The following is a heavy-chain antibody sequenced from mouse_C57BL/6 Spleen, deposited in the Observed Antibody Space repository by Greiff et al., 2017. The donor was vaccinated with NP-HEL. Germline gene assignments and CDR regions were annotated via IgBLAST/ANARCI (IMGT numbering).Heavy chain of an antibody. V-gene: IGHV5-17*01. CDR1: GFTFSDYG. CDR2: ISRGSSTI. D-gene: IGHD1-1*01. J-gene: IGHJ1*03. Sequence: EVQLVESGGGLVKPGGSLKLSCAASGFTFSDYGMHWVRQAPEQGLEWVAYISRGSSTIYYADTVKGRFTISRDNAKNTLFLQMTSRRSEDTAMYYCANYGSSHQEWYCDVWGTGTTVTVSS. CDR3: ANYGSSHQEWYCDV.